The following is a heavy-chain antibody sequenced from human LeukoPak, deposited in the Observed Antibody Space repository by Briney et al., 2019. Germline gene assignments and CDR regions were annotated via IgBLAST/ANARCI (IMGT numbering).Heavy chain of an antibody. CDR1: GGSISSGGYY. Sequence: SQTLSLTCTVSGGSISSGGYYWSWIRQPPGKGLEWIGYIYHSGSTYYNPSLKSRVTISVDTSKNQFSLKLSSVTAADTAVYYCARDTTSTAVTDPFDYWGQGTLVTVSS. D-gene: IGHD6-19*01. CDR3: ARDTTSTAVTDPFDY. CDR2: IYHSGST. J-gene: IGHJ4*02. V-gene: IGHV4-30-2*01.